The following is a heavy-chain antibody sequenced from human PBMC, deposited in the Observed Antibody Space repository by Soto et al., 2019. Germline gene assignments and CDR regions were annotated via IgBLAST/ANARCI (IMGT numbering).Heavy chain of an antibody. CDR2: IIPIFGTA. CDR1: GGTFSSYA. D-gene: IGHD3-22*01. V-gene: IGHV1-69*13. J-gene: IGHJ4*02. Sequence: SVKVSCKASGGTFSSYAISWVRQAPGQGLEWMGGIIPIFGTANYAQKFQGRVTITADESTSTAYMELSSLRSEDTAVYYCAQEGDYYDSSGYLTTVFWGQGTLVTVSS. CDR3: AQEGDYYDSSGYLTTVF.